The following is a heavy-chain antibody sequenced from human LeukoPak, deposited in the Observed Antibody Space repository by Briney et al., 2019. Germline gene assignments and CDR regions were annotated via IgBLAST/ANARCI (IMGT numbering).Heavy chain of an antibody. CDR3: ARDQIYTYGTTAPLDY. J-gene: IGHJ4*02. D-gene: IGHD5-18*01. V-gene: IGHV3-33*01. CDR1: GFTFSRYG. CDR2: IWNDGSDK. Sequence: GGSLRLSCAASGFTFSRYGMHWVRQAPGKGLEWVAVIWNDGSDKYYAESVMGRFTIYRDNSKNTLYLQMNSLRAEDTAVYYCARDQIYTYGTTAPLDYWGQGTLVTVSS.